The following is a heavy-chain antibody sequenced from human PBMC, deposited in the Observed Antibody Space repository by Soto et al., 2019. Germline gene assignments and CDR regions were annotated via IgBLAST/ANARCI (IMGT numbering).Heavy chain of an antibody. CDR2: IYYSGST. CDR3: ARDNYYDSSGRNYYYGMDV. Sequence: PSETLSLTCTVSGGSISSGDYYWSWIRQPPGKSLEWIGYIYYSGSTYYNPSLKSRVTISVDTSKNQFSLKLSSVTAADTAVYYCARDNYYDSSGRNYYYGMDVWGQGTTVTVSS. CDR1: GGSISSGDYY. D-gene: IGHD3-22*01. J-gene: IGHJ6*02. V-gene: IGHV4-30-4*01.